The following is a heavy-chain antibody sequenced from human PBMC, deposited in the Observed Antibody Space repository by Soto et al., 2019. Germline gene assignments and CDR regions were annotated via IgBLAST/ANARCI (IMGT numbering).Heavy chain of an antibody. CDR3: ASRAQCLENFHS. CDR2: INPNSGDS. D-gene: IGHD6-19*01. CDR1: GYTFTGYY. V-gene: IGHV1-2*02. J-gene: IGHJ5*01. Sequence: ASVKGACKTSGYTFTGYYIHWIRQAPGQGLEWMGWINPNSGDSNYSQEFQGRVTMTSDTSITTAYMQVTRLRSDDTAVYYCASRAQCLENFHSWRQAPPV.